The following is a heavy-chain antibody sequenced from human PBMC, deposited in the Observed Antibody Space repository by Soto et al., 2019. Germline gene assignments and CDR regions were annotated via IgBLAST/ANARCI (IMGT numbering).Heavy chain of an antibody. CDR3: AKGFPYTGSSSAGPLSYFDS. Sequence: GGSLRLSCAASGFTFSSYAMSWVRQAPGKGLEWVSVISGSGGSTYYADSVKGRFTISRDNSRSTLYVQMNSLRAEDTAVYYCAKGFPYTGSSSAGPLSYFDSWGQGTLVTVSS. CDR2: ISGSGGST. J-gene: IGHJ4*02. V-gene: IGHV3-23*01. D-gene: IGHD1-26*01. CDR1: GFTFSSYA.